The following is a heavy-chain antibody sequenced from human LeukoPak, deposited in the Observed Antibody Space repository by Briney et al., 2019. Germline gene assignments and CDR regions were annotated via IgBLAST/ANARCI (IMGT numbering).Heavy chain of an antibody. V-gene: IGHV3-30-3*01. CDR1: GFTFSTYA. CDR3: ARDRGSSSWYRYFQH. Sequence: GGSLRLSCAASGFTFSTYAMNWVRQAPGKGLEWVAVISYDGSNKYYADSVKGRFTISRDNSKNTLYLQMNSLRAEDTAVYYCARDRGSSSWYRYFQHWGQGTLVTVSS. CDR2: ISYDGSNK. J-gene: IGHJ1*01. D-gene: IGHD6-13*01.